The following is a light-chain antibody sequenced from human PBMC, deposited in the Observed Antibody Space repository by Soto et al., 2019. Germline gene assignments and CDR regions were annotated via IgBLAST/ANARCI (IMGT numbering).Light chain of an antibody. CDR3: CSFAGSRTWV. CDR1: SDEVGSHNL. CDR2: EGT. J-gene: IGLJ3*02. V-gene: IGLV2-23*01. Sequence: LTQPASVSGSPGQSIPISCFGTSDEVGSHNLVSWYQQHPGKAPRLMIYEGTRRPSGVSDRFSGSKSGSTASLTISGLQAEDEGDYYCCSFAGSRTWVFGGGTKLTVL.